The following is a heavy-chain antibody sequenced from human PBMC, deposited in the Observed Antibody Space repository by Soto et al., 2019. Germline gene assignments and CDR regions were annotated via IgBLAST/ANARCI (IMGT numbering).Heavy chain of an antibody. CDR2: IYYSGST. Sequence: SETLSLTCTVSGGSISSSSYYWGWIRQPPGKGLEWIGSIYYSGSTYYNPSLKCRVTMSVDTSKNQFSLKLSSVTAADTAVYYCARRWGYCSGGSCYPGNDAFDIWGQGTMVTVSS. CDR3: ARRWGYCSGGSCYPGNDAFDI. D-gene: IGHD2-15*01. J-gene: IGHJ3*02. V-gene: IGHV4-39*01. CDR1: GGSISSSSYY.